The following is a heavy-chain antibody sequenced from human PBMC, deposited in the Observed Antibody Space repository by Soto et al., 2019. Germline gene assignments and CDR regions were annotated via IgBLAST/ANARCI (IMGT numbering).Heavy chain of an antibody. CDR1: GFTFDDYT. V-gene: IGHV3-43*01. CDR2: ISWDGGST. D-gene: IGHD6-19*01. Sequence: PGGSLRLSCAASGFTFDDYTMHWVRQAPGKGLEWVSLISWDGGSTYYADSVKGRFTISRDNSKSSLYLQMNSLRTEDTALYYCAKAVAGTTYYFDYWGQGTLVTVSS. CDR3: AKAVAGTTYYFDY. J-gene: IGHJ4*02.